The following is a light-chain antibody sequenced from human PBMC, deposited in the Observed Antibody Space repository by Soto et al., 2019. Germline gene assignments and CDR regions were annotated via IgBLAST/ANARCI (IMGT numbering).Light chain of an antibody. CDR2: KAS. CDR1: QSISNW. V-gene: IGKV1-5*03. J-gene: IGKJ4*01. Sequence: DIQMTQSPSTLSASVGDRVTITCRASQSISNWLAWYQQKPGKAPKLLIYKASTLERGVPSRFSGSASGTEFTLTISSLQPDDFATYYCQQYKSVSLLTFGGGTKEEIK. CDR3: QQYKSVSLLT.